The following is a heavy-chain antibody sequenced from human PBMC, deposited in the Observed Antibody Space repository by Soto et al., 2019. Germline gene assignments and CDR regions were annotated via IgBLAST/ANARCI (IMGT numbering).Heavy chain of an antibody. V-gene: IGHV4-4*07. CDR1: GASMNSYH. CDR2: IHSSGST. J-gene: IGHJ5*02. Sequence: SETLSLTCTVSGASMNSYHWSWIRQPAGKGLEWIGHIHSSGSTNYNPSLKSRVTMSVDTSKNQFSLRLMSLTAADTAVYYCARDQGVAAAGITWFDPWGQGSLVTVPS. CDR3: ARDQGVAAAGITWFDP. D-gene: IGHD6-13*01.